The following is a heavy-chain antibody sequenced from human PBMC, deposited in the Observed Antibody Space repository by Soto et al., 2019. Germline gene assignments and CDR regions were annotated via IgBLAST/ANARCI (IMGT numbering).Heavy chain of an antibody. J-gene: IGHJ6*03. CDR3: AGEGVRVYYYMDV. Sequence: GGSLRLSCAASGFTVSSNYMSWVRQAPGKGLEWVSVIYSGGSTYYADSVKGRFTISRDNSKNTLYLQMNSLRAEDTAVYYCAGEGVRVYYYMDVWGKGTTVTVSS. CDR2: IYSGGST. V-gene: IGHV3-66*01. D-gene: IGHD3-22*01. CDR1: GFTVSSNY.